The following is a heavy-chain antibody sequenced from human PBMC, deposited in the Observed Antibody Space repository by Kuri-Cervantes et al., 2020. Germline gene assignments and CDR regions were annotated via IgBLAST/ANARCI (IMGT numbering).Heavy chain of an antibody. D-gene: IGHD5-12*01. J-gene: IGHJ4*02. CDR2: INPSGSA. CDR1: GGSLNGYY. CDR3: ARISGRYDY. V-gene: IGHV4-34*01. Sequence: GSLRLSCGVYGGSLNGYYWTWIRQPPGKSLEWIGEINPSGSAYYNSSLKSRVAISVDTSKNQFSLNLSSVTAADTAVYYCARISGRYDYWGQGTLVTVSS.